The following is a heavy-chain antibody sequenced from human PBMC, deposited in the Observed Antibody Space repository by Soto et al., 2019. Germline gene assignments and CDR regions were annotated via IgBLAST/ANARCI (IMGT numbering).Heavy chain of an antibody. CDR2: ISGYNGNT. J-gene: IGHJ4*01. CDR1: GYTFTNYG. V-gene: IGHV1-18*01. CDR3: GRSNIALPDSEDY. D-gene: IGHD6-19*01. Sequence: ASVKVSCKTSGYTFTNYGLSWVRQAPGQGLERMGWISGYNGNTNYEQKLQGRLTMITDTSTSTAYMELRSLRSDDPAVYYCGRSNIALPDSEDYWGHGTPVTVSS.